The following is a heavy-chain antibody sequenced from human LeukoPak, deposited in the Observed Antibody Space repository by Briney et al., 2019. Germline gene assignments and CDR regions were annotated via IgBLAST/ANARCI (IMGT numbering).Heavy chain of an antibody. CDR2: ISYDGSNK. CDR3: ARDPVAVYYFDY. D-gene: IGHD4-23*01. Sequence: GGSLRLSCAASGFTFSSYAMHWVRQAPGKVLEWVAVISYDGSNKYYADSVKGRFTISRDNSKNTLYLQMNSLRAEDTAVYYCARDPVAVYYFDYWGQGTLVTVSS. CDR1: GFTFSSYA. V-gene: IGHV3-30-3*01. J-gene: IGHJ4*02.